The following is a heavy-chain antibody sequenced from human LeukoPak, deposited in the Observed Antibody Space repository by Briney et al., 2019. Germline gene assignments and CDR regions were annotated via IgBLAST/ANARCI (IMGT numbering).Heavy chain of an antibody. CDR2: ISAYNGNT. J-gene: IGHJ6*02. CDR1: GYTFASFG. V-gene: IGHV1-18*01. D-gene: IGHD2-8*02. Sequence: ASVKVSCKASGYTFASFGIIWVRQDPGQGLECMGLISAYNGNTNFAQNLQGRVTLTTDTSTSTAYMELRSLRSDDTAVYYCARDIVMVVGSFYYGMDVWGQGTTVTVSS. CDR3: ARDIVMVVGSFYYGMDV.